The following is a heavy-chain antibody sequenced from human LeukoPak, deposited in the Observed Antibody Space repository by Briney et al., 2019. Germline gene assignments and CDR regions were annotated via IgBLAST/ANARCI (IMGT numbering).Heavy chain of an antibody. CDR2: INPSTGST. J-gene: IGHJ5*02. V-gene: IGHV1-46*01. CDR3: ARGVAASMRGFDP. Sequence: GASVKVSCKASGYTFTSYYIFWVRQAPGQGLEWMGIINPSTGSTSYSQKFQGRVTMTWNTSISTAYMELSSLRSEDTAVYYCARGVAASMRGFDPWGQGTLVTVSS. D-gene: IGHD6-19*01. CDR1: GYTFTSYY.